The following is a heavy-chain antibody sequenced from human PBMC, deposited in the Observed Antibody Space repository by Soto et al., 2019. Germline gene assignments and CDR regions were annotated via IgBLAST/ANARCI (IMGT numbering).Heavy chain of an antibody. CDR3: ARGRKYYGSGSYYNFLYLDL. CDR2: IYYSGST. Sequence: TSQTQSLPCTVSGGSISSRSYYRVWIRQPPGKGLEWIGSIYYSGSTNYNPSLKSRVTISIDTSKNQFSLKLSSVTAADTAVYYCARGRKYYGSGSYYNFLYLDLLVQGNLVTGS. V-gene: IGHV4-39*07. D-gene: IGHD3-10*01. J-gene: IGHJ4*02. CDR1: GGSISSRSYY.